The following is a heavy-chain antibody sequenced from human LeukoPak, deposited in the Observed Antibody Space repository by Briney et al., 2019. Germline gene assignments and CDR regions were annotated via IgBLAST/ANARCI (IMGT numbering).Heavy chain of an antibody. J-gene: IGHJ4*02. Sequence: GASVKVSCKVSGYTLTELSIQWVRQAPGKGLEWMVGFDPEDGETMYAQKFRGRVTVTEDTSTDTAYMQLSSLRSEDTAVYFCATDLAAAGTMQFDYWGQGTLVTVSS. CDR1: GYTLTELS. CDR3: ATDLAAAGTMQFDY. CDR2: FDPEDGET. V-gene: IGHV1-24*01. D-gene: IGHD6-13*01.